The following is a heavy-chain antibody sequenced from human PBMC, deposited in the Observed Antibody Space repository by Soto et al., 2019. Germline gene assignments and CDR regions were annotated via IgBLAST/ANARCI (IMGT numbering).Heavy chain of an antibody. V-gene: IGHV1-18*01. D-gene: IGHD4-17*01. CDR1: GYTFTSYG. CDR2: ISAYNGDT. CDR3: ARVRATDYEIDY. J-gene: IGHJ4*02. Sequence: GASVKVSCKASGYTFTSYGINWVRQAPGQGPEWMGWISAYNGDTNYAQKFQGRLTLTTDTSTSTAYMDMNNLRVDDTAIYYCARVRATDYEIDYWGQGALVTVSS.